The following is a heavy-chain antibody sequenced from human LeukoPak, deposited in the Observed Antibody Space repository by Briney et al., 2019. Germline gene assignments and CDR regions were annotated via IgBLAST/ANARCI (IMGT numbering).Heavy chain of an antibody. V-gene: IGHV4-39*07. Sequence: PSETLSLTCTVSGGSISSSSYAWGWIRQPPGKGLEWIGSIYYSGSTYYNPSLKSRVTISVDTSKNQFSLKLSSVTAADTAVYYCARDRSGSSPYFDYWGQGTLVTVSS. J-gene: IGHJ4*02. CDR3: ARDRSGSSPYFDY. D-gene: IGHD1-26*01. CDR2: IYYSGST. CDR1: GGSISSSSYA.